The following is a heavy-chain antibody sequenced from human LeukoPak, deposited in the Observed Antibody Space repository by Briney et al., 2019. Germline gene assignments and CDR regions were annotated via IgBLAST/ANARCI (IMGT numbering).Heavy chain of an antibody. CDR3: ARVAVDYYDSSGYYPRYYYGMDV. Sequence: SSETLSLTCAVYGGSFSGYYWSWIRQPPGKGLEWIGEINHSGSTNYNPSLKSRVTISVDTSKNQFSLKLSSVTAADTAVYYCARVAVDYYDSSGYYPRYYYGMDVWGQGTTVTVSS. CDR2: INHSGST. J-gene: IGHJ6*02. D-gene: IGHD3-22*01. V-gene: IGHV4-34*01. CDR1: GGSFSGYY.